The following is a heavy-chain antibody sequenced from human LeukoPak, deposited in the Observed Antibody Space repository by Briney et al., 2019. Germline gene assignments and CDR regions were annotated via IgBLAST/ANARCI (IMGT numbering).Heavy chain of an antibody. CDR1: GYTFTSYG. Sequence: GASVKVSCKASGYTFTSYGISWVRQAPGQGLEWMGWISAYNGDTNYAQNLQGRVTMTTDTSTTTAYMELRSLRSDDTAVYYCATSPHKRYSYGLDAFDIWGQGTMVTVSS. J-gene: IGHJ3*02. CDR2: ISAYNGDT. CDR3: ATSPHKRYSYGLDAFDI. D-gene: IGHD5-18*01. V-gene: IGHV1-18*01.